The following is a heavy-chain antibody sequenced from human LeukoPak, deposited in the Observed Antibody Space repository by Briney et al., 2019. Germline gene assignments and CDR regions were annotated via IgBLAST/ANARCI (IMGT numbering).Heavy chain of an antibody. J-gene: IGHJ1*01. D-gene: IGHD6-13*01. CDR1: GYTFTSYY. CDR3: ARDVADLNGFQH. Sequence: GASVKVSCKASGYTFTSYYMHWVRQAPGQGLEWMGWINPNSGGTNYAQKFQGRVTMTRDTSISTAYMELSRLRSDDTAVYYCARDVADLNGFQHWGQGTLVTVSS. CDR2: INPNSGGT. V-gene: IGHV1-2*02.